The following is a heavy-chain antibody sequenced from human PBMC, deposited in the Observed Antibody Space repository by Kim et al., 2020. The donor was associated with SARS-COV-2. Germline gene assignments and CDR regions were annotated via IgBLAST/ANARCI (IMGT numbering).Heavy chain of an antibody. CDR1: GFTFSDDW. CDR2: MKSKTGGGTQ. CDR3: TTAVPDYYGMDV. J-gene: IGHJ6*01. V-gene: IGHV3-15*01. Sequence: GGSLRLSCAASGFTFSDDWMNWVRQAPGKGLEWVGSMKSKTGGGTQDYAAPVKGRFTIPSDDSKNTLYMQMNSLKTEDTAVYYCTTAVPDYYGMDVWGQGSTVTVSS.